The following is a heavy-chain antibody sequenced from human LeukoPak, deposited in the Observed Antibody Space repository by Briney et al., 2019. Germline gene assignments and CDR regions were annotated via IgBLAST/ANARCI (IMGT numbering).Heavy chain of an antibody. CDR3: TRHNPYYFDY. CDR1: GFTFGDYA. D-gene: IGHD1-1*01. Sequence: GGPLRLSCTASGFTFGDYAMSWVREAAGKGLEWVGFIRSKAYGGTTEYAASVKGIFTISRDDSKSIAYLQMNSLKTEDTAVYYCTRHNPYYFDYWGQGTLVTVSS. V-gene: IGHV3-49*04. CDR2: IRSKAYGGTT. J-gene: IGHJ4*02.